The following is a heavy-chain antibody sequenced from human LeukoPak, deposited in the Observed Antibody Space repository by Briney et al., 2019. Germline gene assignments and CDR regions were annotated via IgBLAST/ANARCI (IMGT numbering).Heavy chain of an antibody. CDR2: IYSGGST. CDR3: AREDYYFDSSGTHYLDY. V-gene: IGHV3-66*01. J-gene: IGHJ4*02. CDR1: GFTVRSNY. Sequence: GGSLRLSCAASGFTVRSNYMSWVRQAPGKGLEWVSVIYSGGSTYHADSVKGRFTISRDDSKNTLFLQMNSLRAEDTAVYYCAREDYYFDSSGTHYLDYWGQGTLVTVSS. D-gene: IGHD3-22*01.